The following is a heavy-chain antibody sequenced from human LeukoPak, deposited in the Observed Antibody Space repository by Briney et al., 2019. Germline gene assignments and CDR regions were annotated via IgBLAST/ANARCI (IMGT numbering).Heavy chain of an antibody. D-gene: IGHD6-19*01. CDR1: GFTFSSYG. CDR3: AKDARRTSGWYFFDY. V-gene: IGHV3-23*01. CDR2: ISDGGGST. J-gene: IGHJ4*02. Sequence: GGSLRLSCAASGFTFSSYGMHWVRQAPGRGLEWVSAISDGGGSTYYADSVKGRFTISRDNSKSTLFLQMNSLRAEDTAVYYCAKDARRTSGWYFFDYWGQGTLVTVSS.